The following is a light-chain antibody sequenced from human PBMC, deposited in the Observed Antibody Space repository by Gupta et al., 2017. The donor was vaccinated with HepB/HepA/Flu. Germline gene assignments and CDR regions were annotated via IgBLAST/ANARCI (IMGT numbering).Light chain of an antibody. V-gene: IGKV1-39*01. CDR3: QQSYRNPPIT. CDR2: GSS. Sequence: SVGDRVTITCRASQNINSKLNWYQKQPGKAPKLLIYGSSSLQNGVPSRFSGGGFGTEFTLTISSLQPEDFATYYCQQSYRNPPITFGQGTQVDIK. CDR1: QNINSK. J-gene: IGKJ5*01.